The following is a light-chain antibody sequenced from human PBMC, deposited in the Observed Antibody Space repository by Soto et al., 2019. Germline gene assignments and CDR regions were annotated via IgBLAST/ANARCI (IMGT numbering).Light chain of an antibody. CDR3: QQAYSIPRS. CDR1: QSINNF. V-gene: IGKV1-39*01. J-gene: IGKJ1*01. CDR2: AAS. Sequence: IQMTQSPPSLSASQGDRITINCRASQSINNFLHWYQKKPGKAPELLIFAASTLQTGVPSRFRGSGSGTYFTLTISSLQPEDFATYYCQQAYSIPRSFGQGTKV.